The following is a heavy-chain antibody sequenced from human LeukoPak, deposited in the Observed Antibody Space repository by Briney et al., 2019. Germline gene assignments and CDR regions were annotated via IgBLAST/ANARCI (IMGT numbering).Heavy chain of an antibody. V-gene: IGHV3-15*01. CDR3: TTYMARERTFYGMDV. CDR2: IKTNAAGGTV. J-gene: IGHJ6*02. Sequence: GGSPRLSCAASGFSFSNAWMTWVRQAPGKGLEWIGRIKTNAAGGTVEYAAPIKGRFTISRDDLDNMLYLQMNSLRTEDTGVYYCTTYMARERTFYGMDVWGQGATVTVSS. CDR1: GFSFSNAW. D-gene: IGHD3-10*01.